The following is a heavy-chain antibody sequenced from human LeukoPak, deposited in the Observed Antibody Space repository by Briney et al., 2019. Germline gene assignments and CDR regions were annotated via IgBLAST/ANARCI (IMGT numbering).Heavy chain of an antibody. CDR2: ISTYNGNT. J-gene: IGHJ4*02. CDR3: ATPCRKPGIAAAGRGSLGY. D-gene: IGHD6-13*01. Sequence: ASVKVSCKASGYSFISYGISWVRQAPGQGLEWMGWISTYNGNTNYAQKLQGRVTMTTDTSTSTAYMELSSLRSEDTAVYYCATPCRKPGIAAAGRGSLGYWGQGPWSPSPQ. CDR1: GYSFISYG. V-gene: IGHV1-18*01.